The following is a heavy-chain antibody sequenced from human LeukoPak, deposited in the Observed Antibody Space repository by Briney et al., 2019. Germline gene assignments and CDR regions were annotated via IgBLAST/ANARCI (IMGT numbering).Heavy chain of an antibody. CDR1: GYTFTGYY. CDR2: INPNSGGT. Sequence: ASVKVSCKASGYTFTGYYMHWVRQAPGQGLEWMGWINPNSGGTNYAQKFQGWVTMTRDTSISTAYMELSRLRSDDTAVYYCARRWYSSGYYYFDYWGQGTLVTVSS. D-gene: IGHD6-19*01. J-gene: IGHJ4*02. V-gene: IGHV1-2*04. CDR3: ARRWYSSGYYYFDY.